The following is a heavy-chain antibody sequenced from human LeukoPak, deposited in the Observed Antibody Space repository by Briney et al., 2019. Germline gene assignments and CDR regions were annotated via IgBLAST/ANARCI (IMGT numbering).Heavy chain of an antibody. CDR2: ISSSSSYI. J-gene: IGHJ5*02. CDR3: ARLYPLELELSDWFDP. Sequence: GGSLRLSCAASGFTFSSYSMNWVRQAPGERLEWVSSISSSSSYIYYADSVKGRFTISRDDAKNSLFLQMNSLRAEDTAVYYCARLYPLELELSDWFDPWGQGTLVTVSS. D-gene: IGHD1-7*01. V-gene: IGHV3-21*01. CDR1: GFTFSSYS.